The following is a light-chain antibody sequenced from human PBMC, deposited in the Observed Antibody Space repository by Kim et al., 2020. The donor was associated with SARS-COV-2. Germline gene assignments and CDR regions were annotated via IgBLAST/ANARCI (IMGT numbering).Light chain of an antibody. J-gene: IGKJ4*01. CDR2: DAS. CDR3: QQRRTWPLT. Sequence: PGERATLSGRASQNIDNWLAWYQQKSGQAPRLLIYDASTRATGTPARFSGSGSGTDFTLTIGSLEPEDFAVYYCQQRRTWPLTFGGGTKVDIK. CDR1: QNIDNW. V-gene: IGKV3-11*01.